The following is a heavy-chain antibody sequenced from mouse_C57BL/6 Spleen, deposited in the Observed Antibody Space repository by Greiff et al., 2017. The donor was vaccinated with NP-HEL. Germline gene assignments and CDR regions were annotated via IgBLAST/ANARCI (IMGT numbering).Heavy chain of an antibody. V-gene: IGHV1-82*01. Sequence: QVQLKQSGPELVKPGASVKISCKASGYAFSSSWMNWVKQRPGKGLEWIGRIYPGDGDTNYNGKFKGKATLTADKSSSTAYMQLSSLTSEDSAVYFCARVVGSSLYYYAMDYWGQGTSVTVSS. CDR2: IYPGDGDT. CDR3: ARVVGSSLYYYAMDY. CDR1: GYAFSSSW. J-gene: IGHJ4*01. D-gene: IGHD1-1*01.